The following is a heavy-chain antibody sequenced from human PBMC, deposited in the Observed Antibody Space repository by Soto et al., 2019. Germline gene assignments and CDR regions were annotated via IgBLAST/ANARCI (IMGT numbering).Heavy chain of an antibody. D-gene: IGHD2-21*01. Sequence: SETLTVTCSDSGGSISGSYWSWIRQSPGKGLEWLGYVYYTGSTNYSPSLRSRVSISVDTSKNEFSLRLSSVTAADTAVYFCARSVPVPCAHIDYWGQGTQVTVSS. CDR1: GGSISGSY. V-gene: IGHV4-59*01. CDR3: ARSVPVPCAHIDY. CDR2: VYYTGST. J-gene: IGHJ4*02.